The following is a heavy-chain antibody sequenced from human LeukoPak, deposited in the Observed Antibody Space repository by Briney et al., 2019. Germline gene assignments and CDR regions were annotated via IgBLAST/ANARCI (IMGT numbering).Heavy chain of an antibody. Sequence: PSETLSLTCTVSGGSISSSSYYWGWIRQPSGKGLEWIGSIYYSGSTYYNPSLKSRVTISVDTSKNQFSLKLSSVTAADTAVYYCARGPIDAFDIWGQGTMVTVSS. CDR2: IYYSGST. J-gene: IGHJ3*02. CDR1: GGSISSSSYY. V-gene: IGHV4-39*01. CDR3: ARGPIDAFDI.